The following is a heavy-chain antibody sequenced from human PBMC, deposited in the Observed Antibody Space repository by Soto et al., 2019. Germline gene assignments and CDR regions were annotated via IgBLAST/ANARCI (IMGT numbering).Heavy chain of an antibody. V-gene: IGHV1-18*01. CDR2: INTYNGNT. CDR1: GYTFTNYG. Sequence: QVQLVQSGAEVKKPGASVKVSCKASGYTFTNYGISWVRQAPGQGLEWMGWINTYNGNTNHAQKLQGRVTMTTDTFTHTGXMELRSLRSDDTAVYYCARGVGSGTYYNQYNWFDPWGQGTLVTVSS. D-gene: IGHD3-10*01. CDR3: ARGVGSGTYYNQYNWFDP. J-gene: IGHJ5*02.